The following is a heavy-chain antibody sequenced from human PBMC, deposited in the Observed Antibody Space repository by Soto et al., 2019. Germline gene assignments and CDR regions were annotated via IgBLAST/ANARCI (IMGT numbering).Heavy chain of an antibody. CDR2: IKKDGRKI. D-gene: IGHD6-13*01. Sequence: EVQLVESGGDLVQPGGSLRLSCAASGFSFGSSWMTWVRQAPGKGLGWVANIKKDGRKIINVDPARGRFTVSRDNAKNSLHLEINSLRAEGTALYYCASDVSPGSSSLYLEAFEIWGQGTMVTVSS. CDR1: GFSFGSSW. V-gene: IGHV3-7*05. J-gene: IGHJ3*02. CDR3: ASDVSPGSSSLYLEAFEI.